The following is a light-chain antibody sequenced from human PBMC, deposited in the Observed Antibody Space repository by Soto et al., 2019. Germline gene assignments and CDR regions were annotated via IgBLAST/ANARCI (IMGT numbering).Light chain of an antibody. CDR1: QSISSW. CDR2: AAS. Sequence: MTLSPATLSASAGARAPLSCRARQSISSWLAWYQQKPGQVPRLLIYAASTLPSGVPSRCSGRGAATDFTLTISSLQHDDGATYCCQEYNSPPLTFGQGTHLDIK. CDR3: QEYNSPPLT. J-gene: IGKJ1*01. V-gene: IGKV1-5*01.